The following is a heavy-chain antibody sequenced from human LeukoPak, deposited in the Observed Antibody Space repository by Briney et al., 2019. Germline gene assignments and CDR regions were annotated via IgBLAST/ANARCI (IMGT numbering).Heavy chain of an antibody. CDR1: GGSISSGSYY. CDR3: VREILYCSGGSCYRGPFDN. D-gene: IGHD2-15*01. CDR2: IYTSGST. J-gene: IGHJ4*02. V-gene: IGHV4-61*02. Sequence: SQTLSLTCTVSGGSISSGSYYWSWIRQPAGKGLEWIGLIYTSGSTNYNPSLKSRVTISVDTSKNQFSLKLSSVTAADTAVYYCVREILYCSGGSCYRGPFDNWGQGTLVTVSA.